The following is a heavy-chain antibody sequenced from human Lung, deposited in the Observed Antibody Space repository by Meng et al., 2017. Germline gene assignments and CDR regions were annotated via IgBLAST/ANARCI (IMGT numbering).Heavy chain of an antibody. Sequence: GRVQQWAAGCLKLQQTLAVTTVVHGGSCSDYYWSGIRQPPGKGLEWIGEINHSGSTNYNPSLESRATISVDTSQNNLSLKLSSVTAADSAVYYCARGPTTMAHDFDYWGQGTLVTVSS. D-gene: IGHD4-11*01. CDR2: INHSGST. CDR1: GGSCSDYY. V-gene: IGHV4-34*01. J-gene: IGHJ4*02. CDR3: ARGPTTMAHDFDY.